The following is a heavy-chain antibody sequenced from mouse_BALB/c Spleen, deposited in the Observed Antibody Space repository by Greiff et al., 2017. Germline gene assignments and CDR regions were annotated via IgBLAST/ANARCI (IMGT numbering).Heavy chain of an antibody. D-gene: IGHD1-1*01. CDR2: IYPYNGGT. J-gene: IGHJ2*01. Sequence: EVQLQQSGPELVKPGASVKISCKASGYTFTDYKMHWVKQSHGKSLEWIGYIYPYNGGTGYNQKFKSKATLTVDNSSSTAYMELRSLTSEDSAVYYCARPYYYGSTSFDYWGQGTTLTVSS. V-gene: IGHV1S29*02. CDR1: GYTFTDYK. CDR3: ARPYYYGSTSFDY.